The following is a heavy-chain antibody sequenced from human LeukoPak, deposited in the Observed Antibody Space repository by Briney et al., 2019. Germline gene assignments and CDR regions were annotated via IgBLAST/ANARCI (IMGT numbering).Heavy chain of an antibody. Sequence: SETLSLTCTVSGGSISSYYWSWIRQPPGKGLEWIGYIYYSGSTNYNPSLKSRVTISVDTSKNQFSLKLSSVTAADTAVYYCAREAFYYGSGSYPLYWGQGTLVTSPQ. CDR2: IYYSGST. J-gene: IGHJ4*02. CDR1: GGSISSYY. CDR3: AREAFYYGSGSYPLY. D-gene: IGHD3-10*01. V-gene: IGHV4-59*01.